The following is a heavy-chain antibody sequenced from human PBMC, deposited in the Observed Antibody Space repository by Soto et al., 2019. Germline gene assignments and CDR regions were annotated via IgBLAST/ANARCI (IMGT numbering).Heavy chain of an antibody. J-gene: IGHJ4*02. Sequence: GGSLRLSCAASGFTFSSYSMNWVRQAPGKGLEWVSSISSSSSYIYYADSVKGRFTISRDNAKNSLYLQMNSLRAEDTAVYYCARERGIYSSGWYFWGQGTLVTVSS. CDR3: ARERGIYSSGWYF. D-gene: IGHD6-19*01. CDR2: ISSSSSYI. CDR1: GFTFSSYS. V-gene: IGHV3-21*01.